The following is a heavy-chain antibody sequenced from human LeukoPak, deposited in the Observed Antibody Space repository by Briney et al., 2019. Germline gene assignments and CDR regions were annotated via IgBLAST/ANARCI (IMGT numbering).Heavy chain of an antibody. CDR3: ARLGGYNFRIRNYYYYYYMDV. CDR1: GGSFSGYY. Sequence: SETLSLTCAVYGGSFSGYYWSWIRQPPGKGLEWIGEINHSGSTNYNPSLKSRVTISVDTSKNQFSLKLSSVTAADTAVYYCARLGGYNFRIRNYYYYYYMDVWGKGTTVTISS. J-gene: IGHJ6*03. V-gene: IGHV4-34*01. CDR2: INHSGST. D-gene: IGHD5-24*01.